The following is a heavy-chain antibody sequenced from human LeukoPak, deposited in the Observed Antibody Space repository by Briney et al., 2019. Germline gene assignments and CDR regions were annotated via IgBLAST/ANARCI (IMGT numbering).Heavy chain of an antibody. D-gene: IGHD2-2*01. CDR2: ISAYNGNT. J-gene: IGHJ4*02. CDR3: ARGKTSHSDY. CDR1: GYTFTSYG. V-gene: IGHV1-18*01. Sequence: ASVKVSXKASGYTFTSYGISWMRQAPGQGLEWMGWISAYNGNTNYAQKFQGRVTMTRDTSISTAYMELSRLRSDDTAVYYCARGKTSHSDYWGQGTLVTVSS.